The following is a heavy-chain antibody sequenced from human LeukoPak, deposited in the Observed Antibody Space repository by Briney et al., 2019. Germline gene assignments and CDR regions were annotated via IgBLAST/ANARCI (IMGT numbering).Heavy chain of an antibody. CDR1: GFTFSSYW. Sequence: GGSLGLSCAASGFTFSSYWMSWVRQAPGKGLEWVANIKQDGSEKYYVDSVKGRFTISRDNAKNSLYLQMNSLRAEDTAVYYCARGGYCSGGSCYPLGSWGQGTLVTVFS. CDR2: IKQDGSEK. D-gene: IGHD2-15*01. V-gene: IGHV3-7*01. CDR3: ARGGYCSGGSCYPLGS. J-gene: IGHJ5*02.